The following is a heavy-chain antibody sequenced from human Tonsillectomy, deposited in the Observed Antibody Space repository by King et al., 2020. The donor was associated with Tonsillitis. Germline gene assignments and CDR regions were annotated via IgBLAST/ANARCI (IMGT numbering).Heavy chain of an antibody. V-gene: IGHV3-21*01. Sequence: EQLVQSGGGLVKPGGSLRLSCVASGFTFSSYSMNWVRQAPGKGLEWVTSISSSSSYIYYADSVKGRFTISRDNAKNSLYMQMNSLRSEDTAVYYCARDPLIVDSRGYYRGPVDYCGQGTLVTVSS. CDR2: ISSSSSYI. CDR3: ARDPLIVDSRGYYRGPVDY. J-gene: IGHJ4*02. CDR1: GFTFSSYS. D-gene: IGHD3-22*01.